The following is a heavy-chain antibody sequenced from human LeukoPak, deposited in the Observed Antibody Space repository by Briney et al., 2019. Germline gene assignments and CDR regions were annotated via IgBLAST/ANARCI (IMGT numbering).Heavy chain of an antibody. J-gene: IGHJ6*03. D-gene: IGHD6-19*01. CDR2: LIPVFGAA. Sequence: ASVKVSCKAAGGTFSNYGHAISWVRQAPGQGLEWIGGLIPVFGAAKYAQKFQGRVTITTDESTTTAYMEVTGLRSEDTAVYYCARGQRCPGAGAGMGYEYYYMDVWGEGTTVTVSS. CDR1: GGTFSNYGHA. V-gene: IGHV1-69*05. CDR3: ARGQRCPGAGAGMGYEYYYMDV.